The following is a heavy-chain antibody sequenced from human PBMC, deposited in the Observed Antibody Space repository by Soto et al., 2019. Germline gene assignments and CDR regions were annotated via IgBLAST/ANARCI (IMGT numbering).Heavy chain of an antibody. CDR3: AKDPKGGSYRHFDY. V-gene: IGHV3-23*01. CDR1: GFKFYNYA. D-gene: IGHD1-26*01. Sequence: PGGSLRLSCAASGFKFYNYAMSWVRQAPGKGPEWVSSISHTGETTYYADSVKGRFTVSRDNSKFTLSLQMNSLRAEDTALYYCAKDPKGGSYRHFDYWGQGTLVTVSS. CDR2: ISHTGETT. J-gene: IGHJ4*02.